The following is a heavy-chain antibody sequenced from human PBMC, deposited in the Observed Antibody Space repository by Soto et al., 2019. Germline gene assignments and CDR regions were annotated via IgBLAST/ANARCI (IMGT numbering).Heavy chain of an antibody. CDR2: IYPGDSDT. CDR1: GYSFTSYW. CDR3: ARLPPLHDSDNYYYYGMDV. J-gene: IGHJ6*02. D-gene: IGHD1-1*01. V-gene: IGHV5-51*01. Sequence: PGESLKISCKGSGYSFTSYWIGWVRQMPGKGLEWMGIIYPGDSDTRYSPSFQGQVTISADKSISTAYLQWSSLKASDTAMYYCARLPPLHDSDNYYYYGMDVWGQGTTVTVSS.